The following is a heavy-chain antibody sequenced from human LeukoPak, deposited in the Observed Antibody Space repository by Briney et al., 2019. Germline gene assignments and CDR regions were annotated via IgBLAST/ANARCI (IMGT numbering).Heavy chain of an antibody. CDR3: ARSPTYYYMDG. V-gene: IGHV3-30-3*01. CDR1: GFTFSNYV. J-gene: IGHJ6*03. CDR2: ISYDETNK. Sequence: QPAGTLRLSCEASGFTFSNYVIHWVRQAPGKGLEWLAVISYDETNKYYTDSVKGRFTISRDHSKTTVDLQMDSLGGADTAVYYCARSPTYYYMDGWGKGTTVTVSS.